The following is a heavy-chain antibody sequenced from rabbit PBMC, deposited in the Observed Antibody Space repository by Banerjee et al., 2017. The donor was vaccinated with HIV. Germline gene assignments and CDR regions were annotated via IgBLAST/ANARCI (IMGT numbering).Heavy chain of an antibody. J-gene: IGHJ3*01. V-gene: IGHV1S40*01. CDR2: IDAGTDIT. CDR3: ARDPGYNDAGYGMDL. CDR1: GFSFSSSYW. D-gene: IGHD7-1*01. Sequence: QSLEESGGDLVKPGASLTLTCTASGFSFSSSYWICWVRQAPGKGLEWIACIDAGTDITYYASWAKGRFTISKTSSTTVTLQMTSLTAADTATYFCARDPGYNDAGYGMDLWGQGTLVTVS.